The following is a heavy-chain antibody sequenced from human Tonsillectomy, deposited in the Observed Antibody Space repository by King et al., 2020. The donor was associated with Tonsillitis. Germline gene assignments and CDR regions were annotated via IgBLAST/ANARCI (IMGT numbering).Heavy chain of an antibody. CDR3: ARGPPELRFLDMDV. J-gene: IGHJ6*03. V-gene: IGHV3-30*10. CDR1: GFIFNNYA. CDR2: ISYEGSNK. Sequence: VQLVESGGGVVQPGRSLRLSCAASGFIFNNYALHWVRQAPGKGLEWVAVISYEGSNKYYTDSVKGRFTISRDSSKNTLYLQMNSLRAEDTAVYYCARGPPELRFLDMDVWGIGTTVTVSS. D-gene: IGHD3-3*01.